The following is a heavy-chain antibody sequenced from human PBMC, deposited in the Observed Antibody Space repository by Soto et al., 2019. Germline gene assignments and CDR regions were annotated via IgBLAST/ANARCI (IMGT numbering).Heavy chain of an antibody. J-gene: IGHJ4*02. V-gene: IGHV3-7*01. CDR2: MNRDGSEK. D-gene: IGHD6-13*01. Sequence: EVQLVESGGGLVQPGGSLRLYCAASGFTFSSYWMTWARQAPGKGLEWVASMNRDGSEKRYVDSVEGRFTISRDNAKNSLCLQMNSLSPDDTAVYYCGRDAGRRFDYWGQGSLVTVSS. CDR1: GFTFSSYW. CDR3: GRDAGRRFDY.